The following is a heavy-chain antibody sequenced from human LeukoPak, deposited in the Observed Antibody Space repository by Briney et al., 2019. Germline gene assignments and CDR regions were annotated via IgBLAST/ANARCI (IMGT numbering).Heavy chain of an antibody. V-gene: IGHV3-23*01. J-gene: IGHJ4*02. CDR3: ARRPGYTSSWFYFDF. D-gene: IGHD6-13*01. CDR1: GFTFSSYA. Sequence: GGSLRLSCAASGFTFSSYAMKWVRQAPGGGLEWVSAISGSGGTTYYADSVKGRVTISRDNSKNTLYLQMNSLRAEDTAVYYCARRPGYTSSWFYFDFWGQGTLVTVSS. CDR2: ISGSGGTT.